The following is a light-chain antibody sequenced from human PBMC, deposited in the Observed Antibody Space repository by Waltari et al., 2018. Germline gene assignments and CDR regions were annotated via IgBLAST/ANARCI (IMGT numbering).Light chain of an antibody. V-gene: IGKV1-5*03. CDR3: QQYSSFST. CDR2: MAS. Sequence: DIQMTQSPSTLSASVGDRVTISCRASQSVGTWLAWYQQKPGKGPKLLIYMASSLESGVPSRFSGSGSGTEFTLTISSLQPDDFATYSCQQYSSFSTFGQGTKVDI. CDR1: QSVGTW. J-gene: IGKJ2*01.